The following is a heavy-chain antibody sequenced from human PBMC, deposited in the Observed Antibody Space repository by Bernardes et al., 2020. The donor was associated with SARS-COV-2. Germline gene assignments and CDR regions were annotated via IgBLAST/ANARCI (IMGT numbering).Heavy chain of an antibody. CDR1: GFTFSSHC. J-gene: IGHJ6*02. V-gene: IGHV3-7*03. D-gene: IGHD5-12*01. CDR2: IKQDGSEI. Sequence: GGSLRLSCGASGFTFSSHCMSWVRQAPGKGLEWVANIKQDGSEIYYVDSVKGRFTISRDNAKNSLYLQMNSLRAEDTAVYYCARDQWIIGIHYYYYFGLDVWGQGTTVTVSS. CDR3: ARDQWIIGIHYYYYFGLDV.